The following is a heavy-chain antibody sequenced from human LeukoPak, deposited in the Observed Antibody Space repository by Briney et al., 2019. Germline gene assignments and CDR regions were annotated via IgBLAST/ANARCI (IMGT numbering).Heavy chain of an antibody. D-gene: IGHD5-12*01. V-gene: IGHV4-4*07. CDR3: ARDQTAGYDPPLPYCYDIDV. CDR2: IYKDGTT. J-gene: IGHJ6*03. Sequence: PSETPSLTCTVSGASISTYYGSWIRQPAGKGLEWVGRIYKDGTTNYNSSLKSRPSISAHHTNNQLSLKLTSVTAADPAVYYCARDQTAGYDPPLPYCYDIDVRGKGTTVTVSS. CDR1: GASISTYY.